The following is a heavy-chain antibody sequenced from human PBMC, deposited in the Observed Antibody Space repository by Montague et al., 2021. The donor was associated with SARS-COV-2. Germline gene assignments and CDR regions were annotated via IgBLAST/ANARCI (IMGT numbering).Heavy chain of an antibody. Sequence: SETLSLTCTVSGGSISSSNYYWGWIRRPPGKGLEWIGNMYYSGSTYYNPSLKSRVTISIDTSKNQFSLKLSSVTAADTAVYYCARDDIVPQGVTKGMDVWGQGTTVTVSS. V-gene: IGHV4-39*07. CDR2: MYYSGST. CDR1: GGSISSSNYY. D-gene: IGHD2-15*01. CDR3: ARDDIVPQGVTKGMDV. J-gene: IGHJ6*02.